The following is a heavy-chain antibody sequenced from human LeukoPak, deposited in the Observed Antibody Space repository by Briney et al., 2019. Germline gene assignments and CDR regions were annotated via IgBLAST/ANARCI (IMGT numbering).Heavy chain of an antibody. CDR3: ARELTVVPAAPFGY. J-gene: IGHJ4*02. D-gene: IGHD2-2*01. CDR2: INPNSGGT. Sequence: SVKVSCQASGYTFTGYYMHWVRQAPGQGIEWMGWINPNSGGTNYALKFQGRVTMTRDTSISTAYMELSRLRSDDTAVYYCARELTVVPAAPFGYWGQGSLVTVSS. V-gene: IGHV1-2*02. CDR1: GYTFTGYY.